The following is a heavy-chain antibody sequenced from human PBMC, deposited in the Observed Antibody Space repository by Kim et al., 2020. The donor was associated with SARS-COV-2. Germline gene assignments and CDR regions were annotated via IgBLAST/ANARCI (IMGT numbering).Heavy chain of an antibody. Sequence: GGSLRLSCAASGFTFSSYSMNWVRQAPGKGLEWVSSISSSSSYIYYADSVKGRFTISRDNAKNSLYLQMNSLRAEDTAVYYCARVWWFGELSKSPYYCGGQGTLVTVSS. J-gene: IGHJ4*02. V-gene: IGHV3-21*01. CDR1: GFTFSSYS. CDR2: ISSSSSYI. CDR3: ARVWWFGELSKSPYYC. D-gene: IGHD3-10*01.